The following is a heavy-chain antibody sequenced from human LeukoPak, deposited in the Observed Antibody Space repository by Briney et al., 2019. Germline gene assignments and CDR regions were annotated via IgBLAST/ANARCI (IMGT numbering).Heavy chain of an antibody. CDR1: GGSISSYY. Sequence: SETLSLTCTVSGGSISSYYWSWIRQPPGKGLEWTGYSYYSGSTNYNPSLKSRVTISVDTSKNQFSLKLSSVTAADTAVYYCARRDYGDYCGQGTLVTVSS. CDR3: ARRDYGDY. CDR2: SYYSGST. J-gene: IGHJ4*02. V-gene: IGHV4-59*01.